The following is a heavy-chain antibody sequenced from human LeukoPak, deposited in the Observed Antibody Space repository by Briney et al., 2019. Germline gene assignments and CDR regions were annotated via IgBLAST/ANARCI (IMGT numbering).Heavy chain of an antibody. CDR2: INSGGSAV. V-gene: IGHV3-48*01. CDR3: ARVGSRGDWFDY. J-gene: IGHJ5*01. Sequence: GGSLRLSCAASGFTFSTYNMLWARQTPGKGLEWLFYINSGGSAVHYADSVKDRFTFSRDNAENLLYLQMNSLRVEDTGIYYCARVGSRGDWFDYWGQGTRVTVSS. CDR1: GFTFSTYN. D-gene: IGHD1-26*01.